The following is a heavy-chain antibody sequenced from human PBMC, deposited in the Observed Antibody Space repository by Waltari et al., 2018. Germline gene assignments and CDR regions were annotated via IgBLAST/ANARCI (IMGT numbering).Heavy chain of an antibody. CDR2: ISYDGSSQ. CDR1: GFTFKTYG. J-gene: IGHJ4*02. V-gene: IGHV3-33*01. CDR3: AREAPFGVVSSFDY. Sequence: VQLVESGGGVVQPGRSLRLCCAASGFTFKTYGMHWGRQAPGMGLEWVGVISYDGSSQNYGDAVKGRFTISRDNSKSTLYLQMNSLRGEDTAVYYCAREAPFGVVSSFDYWGQGILATVSS. D-gene: IGHD3-3*01.